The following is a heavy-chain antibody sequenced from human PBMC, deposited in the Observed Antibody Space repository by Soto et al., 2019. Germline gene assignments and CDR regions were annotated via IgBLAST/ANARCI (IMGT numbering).Heavy chain of an antibody. V-gene: IGHV3-33*01. Sequence: PGGSLRLSCAASGFTFSSYGMHWVRQAPGKGLEWVAVIWYDGSNKYYADSVKGRFTISRDNSKNTLYLQMNSLRAEDTAVYYCARVQIPIAVGDASDIWGQGPMVTVSS. CDR1: GFTFSSYG. J-gene: IGHJ3*02. CDR2: IWYDGSNK. CDR3: ARVQIPIAVGDASDI. D-gene: IGHD6-19*01.